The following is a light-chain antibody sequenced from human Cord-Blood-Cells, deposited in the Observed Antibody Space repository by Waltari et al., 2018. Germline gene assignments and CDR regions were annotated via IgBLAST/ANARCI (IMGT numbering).Light chain of an antibody. CDR1: SSDAGGYNF. CDR2: DVS. V-gene: IGLV2-14*01. J-gene: IGLJ1*01. Sequence: QSALTQPASVSGSPGQSITIPCTGTSSDAGGYNFVPWYQQHPGKAPNLMIYDVSNRPSGVSNRFSGSKSGNTASLTISGLQAEDEADYYCSSYTSSSTYVFGTGTKVTVL. CDR3: SSYTSSSTYV.